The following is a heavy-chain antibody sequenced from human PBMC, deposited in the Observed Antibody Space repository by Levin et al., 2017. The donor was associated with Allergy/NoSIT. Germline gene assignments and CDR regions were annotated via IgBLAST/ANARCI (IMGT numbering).Heavy chain of an antibody. D-gene: IGHD2-15*01. Sequence: GSLRLSCTVSGVSISSISTSTYYWAWIRRPPGKGLEWIGSIYYGGVTDYNPSLKSRAIISVDSSVDTSKNQFSLRLNSVTAADTAVYYCAREFCSGGSCFRNWYFDVWGRGTLVSVSS. CDR3: AREFCSGGSCFRNWYFDV. J-gene: IGHJ2*01. CDR1: GVSISSISTSTYY. CDR2: IYYGGVT. V-gene: IGHV4-39*07.